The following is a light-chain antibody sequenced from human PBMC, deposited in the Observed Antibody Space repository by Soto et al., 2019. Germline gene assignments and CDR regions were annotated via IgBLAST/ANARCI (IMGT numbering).Light chain of an antibody. CDR3: QQYHSSSRT. CDR1: QSISTW. V-gene: IGKV1-5*03. Sequence: DIQMTQSPSTLSASVGDRVTITCRASQSISTWLAWYQQKPGKAPSLMIYKASSLQSGVPSRFSGSGSGAEFTLTIRSLQADDFATYYCQQYHSSSRTFGQGTKGEVK. J-gene: IGKJ1*01. CDR2: KAS.